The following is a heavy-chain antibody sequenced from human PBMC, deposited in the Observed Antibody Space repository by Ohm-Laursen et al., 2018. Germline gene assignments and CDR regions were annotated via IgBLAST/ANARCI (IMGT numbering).Heavy chain of an antibody. V-gene: IGHV1-2*02. J-gene: IGHJ4*02. CDR1: GYTFTGYY. CDR3: ARARITMVRGVSSTDY. CDR2: INPNSGGT. D-gene: IGHD3-10*01. Sequence: GSSVKVSCKASGYTFTGYYMHWVRQAPGQGLEWMGWINPNSGGTNYAQKFQGRVTMTRDTSISTAYMELSRLRSDDTAVYYCARARITMVRGVSSTDYWGQGTLVTVSS.